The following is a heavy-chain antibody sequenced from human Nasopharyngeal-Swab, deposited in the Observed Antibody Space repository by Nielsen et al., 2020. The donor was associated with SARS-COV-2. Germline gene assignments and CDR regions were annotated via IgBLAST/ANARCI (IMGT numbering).Heavy chain of an antibody. V-gene: IGHV4-34*01. D-gene: IGHD3-22*01. Sequence: IRQAPEKGLEWIGEINHSGSTNYNPSLKSRVTISVDTSKNQFSLKLSSVTAADTAVYYCARGQGPRHYYDSSGYYYDVLGRGYYFDYWGQGTLVTVSS. J-gene: IGHJ4*02. CDR2: INHSGST. CDR3: ARGQGPRHYYDSSGYYYDVLGRGYYFDY.